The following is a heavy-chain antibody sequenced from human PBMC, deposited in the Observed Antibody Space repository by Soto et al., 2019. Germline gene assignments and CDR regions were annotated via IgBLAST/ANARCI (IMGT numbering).Heavy chain of an antibody. CDR2: IYYNDDR. J-gene: IGHJ4*02. Sequence: GSGPTLVNPTQTLTLTCTFSGFSFTTAGVAVGWIRQTPGGALEWLTLIYYNDDRRFSPSLKTRLTITGDTSKNQAFLSLTNVDPGDTATYFCAHSDGGYEIIYFDFWGQGIPVTVSS. CDR3: AHSDGGYEIIYFDF. CDR1: GFSFTTAGVA. V-gene: IGHV2-5*01. D-gene: IGHD5-18*01.